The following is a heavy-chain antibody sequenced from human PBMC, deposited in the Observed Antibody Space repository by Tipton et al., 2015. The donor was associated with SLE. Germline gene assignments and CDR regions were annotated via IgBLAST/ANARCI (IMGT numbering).Heavy chain of an antibody. V-gene: IGHV4-4*08. CDR1: GFTFDDYG. J-gene: IGHJ4*02. CDR2: IYTSGST. CDR3: ARHGNQDY. Sequence: LRLSCAASGFTFDDYGMSWVRQGSGKGLEWIGYIYTSGSTNYNPSLKSRVTISVDTSKNQFSLKLSSVTAADTAVYYCARHGNQDYWGQGTLVTVSS. D-gene: IGHD4-23*01.